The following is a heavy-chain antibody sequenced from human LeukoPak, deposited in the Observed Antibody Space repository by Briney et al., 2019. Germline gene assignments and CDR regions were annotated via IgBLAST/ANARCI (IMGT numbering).Heavy chain of an antibody. J-gene: IGHJ5*02. Sequence: ASVKDSCKASGYTFTSYAMHWVRQAPGQRLEWKGWINAGNGNTKYSQKFQGRVTITRDTSASTAYMELSSLRSEDTAVYYCARAWTGYSSGWYLVDPWGQGTLVTVSS. V-gene: IGHV1-3*01. CDR1: GYTFTSYA. D-gene: IGHD6-19*01. CDR3: ARAWTGYSSGWYLVDP. CDR2: INAGNGNT.